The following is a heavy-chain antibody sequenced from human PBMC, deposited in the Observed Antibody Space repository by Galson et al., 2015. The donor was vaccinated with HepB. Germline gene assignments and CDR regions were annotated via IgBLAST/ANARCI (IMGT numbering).Heavy chain of an antibody. CDR1: GFSFSSHA. CDR2: ISYDGRNK. Sequence: SLRLSCAASGFSFSSHAMHWVRQAPGKGLEWVAVISYDGRNKYYADSVKGRFTISRDNSKNTLYLQMNSLRTEDTAVYNCAREGSDCSSTTCHWGFFDYWGQGTLVTVSS. V-gene: IGHV3-30*04. CDR3: AREGSDCSSTTCHWGFFDY. J-gene: IGHJ4*02. D-gene: IGHD2-2*01.